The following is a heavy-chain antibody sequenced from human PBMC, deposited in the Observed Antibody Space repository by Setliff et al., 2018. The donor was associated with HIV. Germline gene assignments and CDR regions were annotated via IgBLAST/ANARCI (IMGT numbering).Heavy chain of an antibody. D-gene: IGHD7-27*01. CDR3: SRSCGDSWI. V-gene: IGHV2-70*17. CDR1: GFSLSAGGMC. CDR2: IDWDDDK. Sequence: ESGPTLVNPTETLTLTCTFSGFSLSAGGMCVSWIRRPPGKALEWLARIDWDDDKFYSTSLKTRLTISKDTSKNQVVLTMTDMDPVDTATYYCSRSCGDSWIWGQGILVTVSS. J-gene: IGHJ4*02.